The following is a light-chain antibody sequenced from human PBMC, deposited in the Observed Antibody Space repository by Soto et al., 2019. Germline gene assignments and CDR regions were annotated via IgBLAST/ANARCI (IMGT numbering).Light chain of an antibody. CDR3: QQRSNSWT. CDR1: QSVSSY. Sequence: EIVLTQSPATLSLSPGERATLSCRASQSVSSYLAWYQQKPGQAPRLLIYDASNRATGIPARFSGSGSGTDFTLTISSLEPEDFAVYYCQQRSNSWTFGQETKVEIK. J-gene: IGKJ1*01. V-gene: IGKV3-11*01. CDR2: DAS.